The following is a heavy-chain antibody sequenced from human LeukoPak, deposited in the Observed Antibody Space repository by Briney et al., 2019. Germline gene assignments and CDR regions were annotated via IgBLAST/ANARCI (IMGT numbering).Heavy chain of an antibody. CDR2: TYYSGSP. V-gene: IGHV4-59*11. CDR1: GVSITSHY. D-gene: IGHD4-23*01. J-gene: IGHJ4*02. Sequence: ASETLSLTCTVSGVSITSHYWTWIRQPPGRGLEWIGYTYYSGSPNYNPSLKSRVTISVDTSKNQFSLKMDSMTAADTAVYYCARRHYGGYVDYWGQGTLVTVSS. CDR3: ARRHYGGYVDY.